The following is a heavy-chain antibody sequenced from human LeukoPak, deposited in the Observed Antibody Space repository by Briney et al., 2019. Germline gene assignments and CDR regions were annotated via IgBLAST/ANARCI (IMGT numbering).Heavy chain of an antibody. CDR1: GFRFNTYW. CDR3: ARAVAAGPSHFDY. V-gene: IGHV3-7*01. CDR2: IKQDGNEK. Sequence: GGSLRLSCAASGFRFNTYWMSWVRQAPGKGLEWVANIKQDGNEKYYADSVKGRFTISRDNGKNSLDLQMNSLRADDTAVYYCARAVAAGPSHFDYWGQGTLVTVSS. D-gene: IGHD6-13*01. J-gene: IGHJ4*02.